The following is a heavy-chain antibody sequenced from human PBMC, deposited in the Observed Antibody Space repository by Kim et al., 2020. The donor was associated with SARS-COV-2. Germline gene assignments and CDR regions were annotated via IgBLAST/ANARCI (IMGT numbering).Heavy chain of an antibody. CDR3: AREEGPYYYGSGGYY. V-gene: IGHV3-66*01. J-gene: IGHJ4*02. D-gene: IGHD3-10*01. Sequence: DSVKCRFTISRDNSKNMLYLQMNSLGAEDTAVYYCAREEGPYYYGSGGYYWGQGTLVTVSS.